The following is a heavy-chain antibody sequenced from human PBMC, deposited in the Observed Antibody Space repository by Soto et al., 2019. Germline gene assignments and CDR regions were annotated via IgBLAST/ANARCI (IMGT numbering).Heavy chain of an antibody. CDR3: AKAPLGDYADYYMDV. V-gene: IGHV3-9*01. D-gene: IGHD4-17*01. CDR1: GFTFDDYA. Sequence: EVQLVESGGGLVQPGRSLRLSCAASGFTFDDYAMHWVRQAPGKGLEWVSGISWNSGSIGYADSVKGRFTISRDNAKNSLDLQMNSLRAEDTALYYCAKAPLGDYADYYMDVWGKGTTVAVSS. CDR2: ISWNSGSI. J-gene: IGHJ6*03.